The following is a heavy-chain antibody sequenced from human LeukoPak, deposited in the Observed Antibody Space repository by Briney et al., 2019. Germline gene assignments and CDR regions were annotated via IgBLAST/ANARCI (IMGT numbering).Heavy chain of an antibody. V-gene: IGHV3-23*01. D-gene: IGHD6-13*01. Sequence: GGFLRLSCGASGFTFTTYAMTWVRQAPGKGLEWVSSITGSGGSTYYGDSVKGRFTISRDNSKNTLYLQMNSLRAEDTAVYYCARSTRAAAGRTPFDYWGQGTLVTVSS. J-gene: IGHJ4*02. CDR2: ITGSGGST. CDR1: GFTFTTYA. CDR3: ARSTRAAAGRTPFDY.